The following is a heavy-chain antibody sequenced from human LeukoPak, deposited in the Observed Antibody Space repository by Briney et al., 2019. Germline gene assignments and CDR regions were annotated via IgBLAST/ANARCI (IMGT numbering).Heavy chain of an antibody. CDR3: AKTLWFGESPPHYFDY. V-gene: IGHV5-51*01. J-gene: IGHJ4*02. CDR1: GYSFTSYW. CDR2: IYPGDSDT. Sequence: RGESLKISCKGSGYSFTSYWIGWVRQMPGKGLEWMGFIYPGDSDTRYSPSFQGQVTFSVDKSISTAHLQWSSLKASDSAMYYCAKTLWFGESPPHYFDYWGQGTLVTVSS. D-gene: IGHD3-10*01.